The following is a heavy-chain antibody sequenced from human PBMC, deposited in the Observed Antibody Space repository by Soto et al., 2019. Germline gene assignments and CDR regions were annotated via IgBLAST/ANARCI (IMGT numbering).Heavy chain of an antibody. V-gene: IGHV4-30-4*01. J-gene: IGHJ5*02. CDR2: IYYSGST. CDR1: GGSISSGDYY. D-gene: IGHD2-2*01. CDR3: AREGRSTNWFDP. Sequence: LSLTCTVSGGSISSGDYYWSWIRQPPGKGLEWIGYIYYSGSTYYNPSLKSRVTISVDTSKNQFSLKLSSVTAADTAVYYCAREGRSTNWFDPWGQGTLVTVSS.